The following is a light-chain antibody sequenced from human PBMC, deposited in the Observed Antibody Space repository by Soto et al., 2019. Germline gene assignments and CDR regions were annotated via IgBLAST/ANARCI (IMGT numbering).Light chain of an antibody. CDR2: DAS. Sequence: AIQLTQSPSSLSASVGDRVTITCRALQCISIALAWYQPKTGKAPKLLIYDASSLESGVPSRFSGSGSGTDFTLTISRLEPEDFAVYYCQQYGSSPITFGQGTRLEIK. CDR1: QCISIA. V-gene: IGKV1-13*02. CDR3: QQYGSSPIT. J-gene: IGKJ5*01.